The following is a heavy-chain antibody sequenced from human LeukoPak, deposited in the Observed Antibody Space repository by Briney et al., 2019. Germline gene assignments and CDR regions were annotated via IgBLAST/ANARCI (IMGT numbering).Heavy chain of an antibody. Sequence: SETLSLTCGVYGGPFSGYCWSWIRQPPGKGLEWIGEINHSGSTNYNPSLKSRVTISADTSKNQFSLKLSSVTAADTAVYYCARGPRAINRWFDPWGQGTLVTVSS. J-gene: IGHJ5*02. CDR1: GGPFSGYC. CDR2: INHSGST. V-gene: IGHV4-34*01. CDR3: ARGPRAINRWFDP.